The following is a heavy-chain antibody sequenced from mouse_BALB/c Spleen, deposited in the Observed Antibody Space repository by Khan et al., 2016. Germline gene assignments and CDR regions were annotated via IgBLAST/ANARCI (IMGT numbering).Heavy chain of an antibody. J-gene: IGHJ2*01. Sequence: IQLVQSGAELVKPGASVKLSCTASGFNIKDTYMHWVKQRPEQGLEWIGRIDPANGNTKYDPKFQGKATITADTSSNTAYLQLSSLTSEDTAVYYYARGGNYDYYFDYWGQGTTLTVSS. CDR3: ARGGNYDYYFDY. V-gene: IGHV14-3*02. D-gene: IGHD2-1*01. CDR1: GFNIKDTY. CDR2: IDPANGNT.